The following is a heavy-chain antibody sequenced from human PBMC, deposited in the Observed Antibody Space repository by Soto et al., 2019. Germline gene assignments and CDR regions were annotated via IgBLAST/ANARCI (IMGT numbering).Heavy chain of an antibody. CDR3: AKGYITEGWYFDL. Sequence: QVQLVESGGGVVQPGRSLRLSCAASGFTFNTYGMHWVRQAPGKGLEWVALIAYDGGNKYYADSVKGRFTISRDDSKNTLYLQMTSLRAEDTAVCYCAKGYITEGWYFDLWGRGTLVTVSS. V-gene: IGHV3-30*18. CDR2: IAYDGGNK. CDR1: GFTFNTYG. D-gene: IGHD3-10*01. J-gene: IGHJ2*01.